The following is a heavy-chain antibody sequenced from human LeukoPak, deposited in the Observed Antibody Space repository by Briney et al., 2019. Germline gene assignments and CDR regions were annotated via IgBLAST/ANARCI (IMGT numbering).Heavy chain of an antibody. V-gene: IGHV3-23*01. CDR3: ANPRDSSGYYEFDY. CDR1: GSTFSSYA. J-gene: IGHJ4*02. CDR2: ISGSGGST. D-gene: IGHD3-22*01. Sequence: GGSLRLSCAASGSTFSSYAMSWVRQAPGKGLEWVSAISGSGGSTYYADSVKGRFTISRDNSKNTLYLQMNSLRAEDTAVYYCANPRDSSGYYEFDYWGQGTLVTVSS.